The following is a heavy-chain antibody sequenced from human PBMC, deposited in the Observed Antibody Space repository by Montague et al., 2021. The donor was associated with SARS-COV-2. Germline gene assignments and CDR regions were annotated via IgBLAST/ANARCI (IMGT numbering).Heavy chain of an antibody. Sequence: PALVKPTQTLTLTCSFSGFSLSTSGVGVGWIRQPPGKALEWLALXYWDGDQRYSPSLKTRLTITKDTSKNRVVLTMTNLDPVDTATYYCARRYDFYRAEAFDVWGQGTMLTVSS. J-gene: IGHJ3*01. CDR3: ARRYDFYRAEAFDV. D-gene: IGHD3-3*01. V-gene: IGHV2-5*02. CDR2: XYWDGDQ. CDR1: GFSLSTSGVG.